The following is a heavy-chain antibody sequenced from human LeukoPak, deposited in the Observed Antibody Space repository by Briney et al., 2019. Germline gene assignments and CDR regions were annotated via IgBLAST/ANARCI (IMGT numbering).Heavy chain of an antibody. J-gene: IGHJ5*02. D-gene: IGHD3-10*01. CDR2: INWNSGSI. CDR3: AKDGKVLWFGEFFSSNWFDP. CDR1: GFTFDDYA. Sequence: GGSLRLSCAASGFTFDDYAMHWVRQAPGKGLEWVSGINWNSGSIGYADFVKGRFTISRDNSKNTLYLQMNSLRAEDTAVYYCAKDGKVLWFGEFFSSNWFDPWGQGTLVTASS. V-gene: IGHV3-9*01.